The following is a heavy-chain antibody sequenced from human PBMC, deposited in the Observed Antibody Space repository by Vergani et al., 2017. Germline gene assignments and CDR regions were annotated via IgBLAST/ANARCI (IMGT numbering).Heavy chain of an antibody. J-gene: IGHJ6*03. V-gene: IGHV1-2*02. CDR3: ARSTDYPDDYVSSDYFRRTLDV. D-gene: IGHD4/OR15-4a*01. Sequence: QVHLVQSGAEVKKPGASVKVSCQTSGYTFSAYYIHWVRQAPGQGLEWMGWVNPNSGDTNYAQKFQGRVTMTRDMAINTTYMELSRLSFEDAAVYYCARSTDYPDDYVSSDYFRRTLDVWGKGTTVTVS. CDR2: VNPNSGDT. CDR1: GYTFSAYY.